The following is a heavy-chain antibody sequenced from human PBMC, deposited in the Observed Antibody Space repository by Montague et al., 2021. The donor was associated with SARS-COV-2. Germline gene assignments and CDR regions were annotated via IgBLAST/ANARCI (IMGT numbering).Heavy chain of an antibody. J-gene: IGHJ2*01. CDR2: IYYSGST. V-gene: IGHV4-39*01. CDR1: GGSISSSTYY. Sequence: SETLSLTCTVSGGSISSSTYYWGWIRQPPGKGLEWIGSIYYSGSTYYNPSLKSRVTISVATSKNQFSLKLSSVTAADTAVYYCASPRVADIVRVELNWYFDLWGRGTLVTVSS. D-gene: IGHD2-15*01. CDR3: ASPRVADIVRVELNWYFDL.